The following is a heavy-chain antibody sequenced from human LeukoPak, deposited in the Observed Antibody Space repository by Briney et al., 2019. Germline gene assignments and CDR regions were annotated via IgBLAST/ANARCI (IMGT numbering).Heavy chain of an antibody. V-gene: IGHV4-34*01. J-gene: IGHJ4*02. CDR3: ARRTYSSGPPSY. Sequence: SETLSLTCAVYGGSFRGYYWSWIRHPPGKGLEWIGEINHSGSTNYNPSLKSRVTISVDTSKNQFSLKLSSVTAADTAVYYCARRTYSSGPPSYWGQGTLVTVSS. CDR2: INHSGST. CDR1: GGSFRGYY. D-gene: IGHD6-19*01.